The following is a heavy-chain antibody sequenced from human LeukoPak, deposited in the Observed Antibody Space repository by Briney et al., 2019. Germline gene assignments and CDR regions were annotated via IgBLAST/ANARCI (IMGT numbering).Heavy chain of an antibody. V-gene: IGHV4-59*08. CDR3: ARHGHKTYSSSWYDY. D-gene: IGHD6-13*01. J-gene: IGHJ4*02. CDR2: IYYTGST. Sequence: ETLXLTCTGSGGSISSYYWSWLRQPPGKGLEGIGYIYYTGSTNNTSLKSRVTISVDTSKNQFSLKLSSVTAADTAVYYCARHGHKTYSSSWYDYWGQGTLVTVSS. CDR1: GGSISSYY.